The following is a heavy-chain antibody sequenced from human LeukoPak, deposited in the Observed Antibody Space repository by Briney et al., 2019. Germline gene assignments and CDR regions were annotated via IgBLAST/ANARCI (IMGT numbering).Heavy chain of an antibody. V-gene: IGHV1-2*02. Sequence: VASVKVSCKASGYTFTGYYMHWVRQAPGQGLEWMGWINPNSGGTNYAQKFQGRVTMTRDTSISTAYMELSRLRSDDTAVYYCARDQGVHDYGDYGFDYWGQGTLVTVSS. CDR3: ARDQGVHDYGDYGFDY. D-gene: IGHD4-17*01. CDR2: INPNSGGT. CDR1: GYTFTGYY. J-gene: IGHJ4*02.